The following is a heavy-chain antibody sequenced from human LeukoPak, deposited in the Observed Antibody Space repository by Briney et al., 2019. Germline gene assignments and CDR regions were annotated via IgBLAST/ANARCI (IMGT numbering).Heavy chain of an antibody. D-gene: IGHD3-16*01. CDR1: GYTFTSYG. CDR3: ARVDPYDYVWGSPFDY. CDR2: ISAYNGNT. Sequence: ASVKVPCKASGYTFTSYGISWVRQAPGQGLEWMGWISAYNGNTNYAQKLQGRVTMTTDTSTSTAYMELRSLRSDDTAVYYCARVDPYDYVWGSPFDYWGQGTLVTVSS. J-gene: IGHJ4*02. V-gene: IGHV1-18*01.